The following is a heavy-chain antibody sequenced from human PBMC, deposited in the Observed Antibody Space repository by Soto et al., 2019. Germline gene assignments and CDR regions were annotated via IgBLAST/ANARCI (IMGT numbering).Heavy chain of an antibody. D-gene: IGHD3-22*01. CDR1: GFTFSSYS. V-gene: IGHV3-21*01. CDR2: ISSSSSYI. J-gene: IGHJ2*01. CDR3: ARDLVTMTPNRVWYFDL. Sequence: EVQLVESGGGLVKPGGSLRLSCAASGFTFSSYSMNWVRQAPGKGLEWVSSISSSSSYIYYADSVKGRFTISRDNAKNSLYLQMNSLRAEDTAVYYCARDLVTMTPNRVWYFDLWGRGTLVTVSS.